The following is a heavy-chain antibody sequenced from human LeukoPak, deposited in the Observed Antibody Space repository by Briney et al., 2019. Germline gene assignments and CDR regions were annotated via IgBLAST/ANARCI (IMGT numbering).Heavy chain of an antibody. CDR2: ISGSGGST. Sequence: PGGSLRLSCAVSGFTFSSYAMSWVRQAPGKGLEWVSAISGSGGSTYYADSVKGRFTISRDNSKNTLYLQMNSLRAEDTAVYYCAKYPYGYSSGWYVYWGQGTLVTVSS. J-gene: IGHJ4*02. CDR3: AKYPYGYSSGWYVY. D-gene: IGHD6-19*01. V-gene: IGHV3-23*01. CDR1: GFTFSSYA.